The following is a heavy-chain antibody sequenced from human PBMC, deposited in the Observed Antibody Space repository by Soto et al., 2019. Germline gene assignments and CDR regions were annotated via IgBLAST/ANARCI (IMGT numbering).Heavy chain of an antibody. Sequence: GGSLRLSCAASGLTFSSYGMHWVRQAPGRGLEWVAGISYDGRNKYYVDSVKGRFTISRDNSKNTLYLQMNILRAEDTAVYYCARGGYCTNGVCYTDYYYGMDVWGQGTTVTVSS. CDR2: ISYDGRNK. J-gene: IGHJ6*02. D-gene: IGHD2-8*01. V-gene: IGHV3-30*03. CDR3: ARGGYCTNGVCYTDYYYGMDV. CDR1: GLTFSSYG.